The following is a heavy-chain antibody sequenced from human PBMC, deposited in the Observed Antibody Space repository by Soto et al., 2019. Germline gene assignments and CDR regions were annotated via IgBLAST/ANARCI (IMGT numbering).Heavy chain of an antibody. CDR1: GFTFSSYG. CDR3: AKDPSTSRVRFEP. V-gene: IGHV3-30*18. D-gene: IGHD2-2*01. Sequence: GGSLRLSCAASGFTFSSYGMHWVRQAPGKGLEWVAVISYDGSNKYYADSVKGRFTISRDNSKNTLYLQMNSLRAEDTAVYYCAKDPSTSRVRFEPWGQGTLVTVSS. CDR2: ISYDGSNK. J-gene: IGHJ5*02.